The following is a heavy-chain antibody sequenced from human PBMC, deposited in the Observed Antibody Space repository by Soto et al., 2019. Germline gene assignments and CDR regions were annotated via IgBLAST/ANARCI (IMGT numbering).Heavy chain of an antibody. CDR3: VAVAYGSGSRSSYYYYYYGMDV. CDR1: GFTFTSSA. D-gene: IGHD3-10*01. J-gene: IGHJ6*02. V-gene: IGHV1-58*01. CDR2: IVVGSGNT. Sequence: QMQLVQSGPEVKKPGTSVKVSCKASGFTFTSSAVQWVRQARGQRLEWIGWIVVGSGNTNYAQKFQERVTITRDMSTSTAYMELSSLRSEDTAVYYCVAVAYGSGSRSSYYYYYYGMDVWGQGTTVTVSS.